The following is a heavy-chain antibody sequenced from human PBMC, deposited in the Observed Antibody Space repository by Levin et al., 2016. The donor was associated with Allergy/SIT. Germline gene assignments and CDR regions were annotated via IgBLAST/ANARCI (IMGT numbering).Heavy chain of an antibody. J-gene: IGHJ4*02. Sequence: GGSLRLSCAASGFTFSSYAMSWVRQAPGKGLEWVSAISGSGGSTYYADSVKGRFTISRDNSKNTLYLQMNSLRAEDTAVYYCAKASDWRIRPIYFDYWGQGTLVTVSS. CDR1: GFTFSSYA. V-gene: IGHV3-23*01. D-gene: IGHD3-3*01. CDR3: AKASDWRIRPIYFDY. CDR2: ISGSGGST.